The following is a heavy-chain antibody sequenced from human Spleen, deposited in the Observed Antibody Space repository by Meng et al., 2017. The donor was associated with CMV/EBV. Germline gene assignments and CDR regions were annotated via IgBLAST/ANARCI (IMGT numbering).Heavy chain of an antibody. D-gene: IGHD4-11*01. J-gene: IGHJ6*02. CDR3: AKGVEYSNYGRGYYYYGMDV. Sequence: GGPLRLSCAASGFTFSSYAMSWVRQAPGKGLDWVSAISGSGGSTYYADSVKGRFTISRDNSKNTLYLQMNSLRAEDTAVYYCAKGVEYSNYGRGYYYYGMDVWGQGTTVTVSS. CDR1: GFTFSSYA. CDR2: ISGSGGST. V-gene: IGHV3-23*01.